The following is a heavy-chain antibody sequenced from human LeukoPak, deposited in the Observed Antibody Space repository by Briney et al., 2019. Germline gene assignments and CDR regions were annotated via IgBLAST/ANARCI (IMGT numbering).Heavy chain of an antibody. Sequence: GGSLRLSCAASGFTFSSYGMHWVGQAPGKGLEWVAVIWYDGSNKYYADSVKGRFTISRDNSKNTLYLQMNSLRAEDTAVYYCARDVQYYYGSGSYFNWFDPWGQGTLVTVSS. J-gene: IGHJ5*02. CDR3: ARDVQYYYGSGSYFNWFDP. D-gene: IGHD3-10*01. CDR1: GFTFSSYG. V-gene: IGHV3-33*01. CDR2: IWYDGSNK.